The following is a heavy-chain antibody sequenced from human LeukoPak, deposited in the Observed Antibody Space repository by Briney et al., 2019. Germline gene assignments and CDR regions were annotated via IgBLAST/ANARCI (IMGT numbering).Heavy chain of an antibody. CDR3: ASDRTMTTVTSGQSWDDP. V-gene: IGHV1-24*01. Sequence: ASVRVSCKVSGYSLTALAIHWVRQAPGKGLEWMGRFDPDDGARIYSQRFQDRFLMTEDPSSDTAYMELSGLRSEDTAVYFCASDRTMTTVTSGQSWDDPWGQGTLVTVSS. CDR2: FDPDDGAR. CDR1: GYSLTALA. J-gene: IGHJ5*02. D-gene: IGHD4-17*01.